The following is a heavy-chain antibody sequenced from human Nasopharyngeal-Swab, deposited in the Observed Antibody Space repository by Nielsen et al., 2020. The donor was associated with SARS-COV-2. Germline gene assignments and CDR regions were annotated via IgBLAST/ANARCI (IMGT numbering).Heavy chain of an antibody. Sequence: GGSLRLSCAASGFTFSSYGMHWVRQAPGKGLEWVAVIWYDGSNKYYADSVKGRFTISRDNSKNTLYLQMNSLRAEDTAVYYCARGVPAAAFDYWGQETLVTVSS. V-gene: IGHV3-33*01. CDR3: ARGVPAAAFDY. CDR2: IWYDGSNK. J-gene: IGHJ4*02. CDR1: GFTFSSYG. D-gene: IGHD2-2*01.